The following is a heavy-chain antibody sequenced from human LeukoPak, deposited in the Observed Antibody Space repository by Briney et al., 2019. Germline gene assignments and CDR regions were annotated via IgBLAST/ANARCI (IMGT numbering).Heavy chain of an antibody. CDR2: IYSSGST. V-gene: IGHV4-59*04. J-gene: IGHJ4*02. D-gene: IGHD1-26*01. CDR3: AKSGGYGLIDY. Sequence: SETLSLTCTVSGGSISSYYWSWIRQPPGKGLEWIGSIYSSGSTYYNASLQSRVTISIETSKNQISLRLNSVTAADTAIYYCAKSGGYGLIDYWGQGTLVTVSS. CDR1: GGSISSYY.